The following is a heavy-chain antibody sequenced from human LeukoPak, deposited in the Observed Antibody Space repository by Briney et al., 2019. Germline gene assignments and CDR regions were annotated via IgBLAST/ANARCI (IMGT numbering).Heavy chain of an antibody. V-gene: IGHV3-66*01. D-gene: IGHD6-19*01. CDR3: ARDKTSGFKNDFDS. J-gene: IGHJ4*02. CDR1: GFTVSSNY. CDR2: IYSGGTT. Sequence: GGSLRLSCAASGFTVSSNYMTWVRQAPGKGLEWVSVIYSGGTTYYADSVKGRFTISRDNAKSSLYLQMDSLRVEDTALYYCARDKTSGFKNDFDSWGQGTLVTVSP.